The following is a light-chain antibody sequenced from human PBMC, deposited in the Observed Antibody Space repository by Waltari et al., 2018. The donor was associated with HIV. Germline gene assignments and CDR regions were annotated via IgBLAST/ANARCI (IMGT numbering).Light chain of an antibody. CDR1: SSTIGAGSD. V-gene: IGLV1-40*01. CDR2: GNI. J-gene: IGLJ1*01. CDR3: QSYDNSLSGYV. Sequence: QSVLTQPPSVSGAPGQRVTISCTGSSSTIGAGSDVHWYQQLPGPAPKLLISGNINRPAGGPDRFSGSKSGTSASLAITGLQAEDESDYYCQSYDNSLSGYVFGTGTKVTVL.